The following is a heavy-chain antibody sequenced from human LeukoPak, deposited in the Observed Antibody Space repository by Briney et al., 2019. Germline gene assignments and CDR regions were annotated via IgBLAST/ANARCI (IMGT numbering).Heavy chain of an antibody. CDR1: GFTFSSSA. Sequence: PGWSLRLSCAASGFTFSSSAIHWVRQAPGKGLEWVTAISFDGSQKFYADSVKGRFTISRDNSKNTLYLQMNSLRAEDTAVYYCAKDYYDSSGYYYFDYWGQGTLVTVSS. CDR2: ISFDGSQK. CDR3: AKDYYDSSGYYYFDY. V-gene: IGHV3-30-3*01. D-gene: IGHD3-22*01. J-gene: IGHJ4*02.